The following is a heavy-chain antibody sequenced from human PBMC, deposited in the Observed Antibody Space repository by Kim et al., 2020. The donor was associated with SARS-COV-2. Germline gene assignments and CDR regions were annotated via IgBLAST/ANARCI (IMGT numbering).Heavy chain of an antibody. V-gene: IGHV1-8*01. CDR1: GYPFGSFE. CDR2: MNPSGGS. Sequence: ASVKVSCKASGYPFGSFEINWVRQAPGQGLEWMGWMNPSGGSSHIEKFQGRIVMTSNTSITTAYLELRSLTSEDTGVYFCARGDHIIGYPDSWGQGTLVTVSS. J-gene: IGHJ5*02. D-gene: IGHD3-22*01. CDR3: ARGDHIIGYPDS.